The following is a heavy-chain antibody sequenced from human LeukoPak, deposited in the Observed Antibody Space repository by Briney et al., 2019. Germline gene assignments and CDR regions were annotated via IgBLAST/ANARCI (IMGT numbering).Heavy chain of an antibody. V-gene: IGHV3-53*01. Sequence: PGGSLRLSCAASGFILNSYDMKWVRQAPGKGLEWVSVLYRGGSTYYADSVKGRFTISRDTSKNTVYLQMNSRRAESTPVYNCARGGVRQQLVENYFEHWGQGTLVTVSS. D-gene: IGHD6-13*01. CDR1: GFILNSYD. CDR2: LYRGGST. J-gene: IGHJ4*02. CDR3: ARGGVRQQLVENYFEH.